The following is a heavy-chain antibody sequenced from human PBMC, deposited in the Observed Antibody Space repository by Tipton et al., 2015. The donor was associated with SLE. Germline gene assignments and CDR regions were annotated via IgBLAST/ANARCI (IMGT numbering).Heavy chain of an antibody. CDR3: ARGGIGWEPLDY. J-gene: IGHJ4*02. V-gene: IGHV1-18*04. Sequence: QLVQSGAEVKKPGASVKVSCKASGYTFTGYYMHWVRQAPGQGLEWMGWISANSGNTNYAQKLQGRVIMTTDTSTSTAYMELRSLRSDDTAVYYCARGGIGWEPLDYRGQGTLVTVSS. CDR1: GYTFTGYY. CDR2: ISANSGNT. D-gene: IGHD1-26*01.